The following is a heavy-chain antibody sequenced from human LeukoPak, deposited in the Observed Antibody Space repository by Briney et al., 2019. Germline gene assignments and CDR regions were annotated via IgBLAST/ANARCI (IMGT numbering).Heavy chain of an antibody. V-gene: IGHV4-34*01. Sequence: SETLSLTCAVYGGSFSGYYWSWIRQPPGKGLEWIGEINHSGSTNYNPSLKSRVTISVDTSKNQFSLKLSSVTAADTAVYYCARFQGEPDYWGQGTLVTVSS. CDR2: INHSGST. J-gene: IGHJ4*02. CDR3: ARFQGEPDY. CDR1: GGSFSGYY. D-gene: IGHD1-14*01.